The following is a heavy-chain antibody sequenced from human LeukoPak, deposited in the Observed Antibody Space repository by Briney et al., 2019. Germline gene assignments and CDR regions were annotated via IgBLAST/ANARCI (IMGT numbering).Heavy chain of an antibody. J-gene: IGHJ6*03. CDR1: GLTFDDYA. CDR3: ARGSVQLWLRDTYYYMDV. Sequence: GGSLRLSCAASGLTFDDYAMNWVRQVPGRGLEWVSGINWNGRITEYADSVKDRFTISRQNTKNSLYLYMNNLGGGDTALYFCARGSVQLWLRDTYYYMDVWGKGTTVTVSS. D-gene: IGHD5-18*01. V-gene: IGHV3-20*04. CDR2: INWNGRIT.